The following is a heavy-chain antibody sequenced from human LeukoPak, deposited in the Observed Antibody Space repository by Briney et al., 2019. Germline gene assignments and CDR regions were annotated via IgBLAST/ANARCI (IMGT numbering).Heavy chain of an antibody. V-gene: IGHV4-61*02. J-gene: IGHJ3*02. Sequence: SETLSLTGTVSGDSISSGYYDWSWLRQPAGKGLEWIGRISSSGSTNYNPSLKSRVTISVDTSKNQFSLKLSSVTAADTAVYFCARGPYSYDSSGAFDIWGQGTMVTVSS. CDR1: GDSISSGYYD. D-gene: IGHD3-22*01. CDR3: ARGPYSYDSSGAFDI. CDR2: ISSSGST.